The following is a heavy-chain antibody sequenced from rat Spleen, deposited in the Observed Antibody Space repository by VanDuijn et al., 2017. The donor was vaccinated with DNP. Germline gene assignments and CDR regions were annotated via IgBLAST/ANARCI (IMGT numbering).Heavy chain of an antibody. V-gene: IGHV5S11*01. CDR2: INNGVGNT. J-gene: IGHJ2*01. CDR3: VRHEYQAFDY. Sequence: EVRLVESGGGLVQPGRSLKLSCAASGFTFSNYYMAWFRQAPTKGLEWVASINNGVGNTYYRDTVKVRFTISRDNAKSTLYLQMDSLRSEETATYYCVRHEYQAFDYWGQGVMVTVSS. CDR1: GFTFSNYY.